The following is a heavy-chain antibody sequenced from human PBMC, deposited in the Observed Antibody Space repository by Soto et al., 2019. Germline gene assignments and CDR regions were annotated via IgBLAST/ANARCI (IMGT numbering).Heavy chain of an antibody. CDR3: AMSNSNDLYYHFES. Sequence: EVQLVESGGGSVQPGGSLRLSCVASGFRFDDYAMHWVRQRPGKGLEWVSGINWNSDTIGYDDSVKGRFIVSRDNAEGSLLLQMISLRAEDTAIYFCAMSNSNDLYYHFESWGQGTPVTVSS. D-gene: IGHD3-10*01. CDR1: GFRFDDYA. V-gene: IGHV3-9*01. CDR2: INWNSDTI. J-gene: IGHJ4*02.